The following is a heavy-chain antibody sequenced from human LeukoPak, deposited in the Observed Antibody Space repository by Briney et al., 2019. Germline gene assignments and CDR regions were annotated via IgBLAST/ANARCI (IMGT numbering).Heavy chain of an antibody. CDR3: ARGHYGLGV. J-gene: IGHJ6*02. Sequence: GGSLRLSCAASGFTFSDWYMSWIRQAPGKGLEWVSYISPSGSDTNYAASVKGRFTISRDNARNSLYLQMNSLGGEDTAVYYCARGHYGLGVWGQGTTVTVSS. CDR2: ISPSGSDT. CDR1: GFTFSDWY. V-gene: IGHV3-11*06.